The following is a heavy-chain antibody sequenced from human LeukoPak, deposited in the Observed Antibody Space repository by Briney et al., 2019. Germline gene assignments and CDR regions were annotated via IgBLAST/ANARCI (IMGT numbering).Heavy chain of an antibody. CDR1: GFTFTNFA. D-gene: IGHD1-26*01. CDR2: ISGNGANT. V-gene: IGHV3-23*01. J-gene: IGHJ4*02. Sequence: PGGSLRLSCATSGFTFTNFAMNWVRQAPGKGLEWVSAISGNGANTYYADSVKGRFTISRDNFKNTLHLQMNSLRAEDTAIYYCARSPLKWELPGYWGQGTLVTVSS. CDR3: ARSPLKWELPGY.